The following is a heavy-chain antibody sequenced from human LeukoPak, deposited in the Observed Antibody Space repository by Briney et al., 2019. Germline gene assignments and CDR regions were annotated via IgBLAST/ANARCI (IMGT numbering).Heavy chain of an antibody. CDR3: ARLKTWGGTQPYDY. D-gene: IGHD2-21*01. CDR1: GGSISNYY. J-gene: IGHJ4*02. Sequence: SETLSLTCTVSGGSISNYYWSWVRQPPGKGLEWIGYIYDRLRTSYNPSLKSRVTISVDTSKNQSSLELRSVTAADTAVYYCARLKTWGGTQPYDYWGQGTLVTVSS. CDR2: IYDRLRT. V-gene: IGHV4-59*08.